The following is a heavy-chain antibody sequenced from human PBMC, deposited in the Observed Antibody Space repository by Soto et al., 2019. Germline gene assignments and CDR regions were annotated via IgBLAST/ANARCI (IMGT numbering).Heavy chain of an antibody. CDR1: GGSISSGGYY. CDR2: IYYSGST. CDR3: ARSVEYDFWSGYIAFDI. D-gene: IGHD3-3*01. V-gene: IGHV4-31*03. J-gene: IGHJ3*02. Sequence: QVQLQESGPGLVKPSQTLSLTCTVSGGSISSGGYYWSWIRQHPGKGLEWIGYIYYSGSTYYNPSLKSRVTISVDKSKNQCALKLSSVTAADTAVYYCARSVEYDFWSGYIAFDIWGQGTMVTVSS.